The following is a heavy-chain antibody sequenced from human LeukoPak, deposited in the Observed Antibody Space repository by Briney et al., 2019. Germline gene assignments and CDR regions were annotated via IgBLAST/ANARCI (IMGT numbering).Heavy chain of an antibody. CDR1: GGSISRYY. CDR2: THYSGST. D-gene: IGHD6-19*01. V-gene: IGHV4-59*01. J-gene: IGHJ4*02. Sequence: SETLSLTCSVFGGSISRYYWSWIRQPPGKGLEWIGYTHYSGSTSYNPSLKSRVIISVDTSKNQLSLKLSSVTAADTAVYYCARDLDNSGWYVFDYWDQGNLATVSS. CDR3: ARDLDNSGWYVFDY.